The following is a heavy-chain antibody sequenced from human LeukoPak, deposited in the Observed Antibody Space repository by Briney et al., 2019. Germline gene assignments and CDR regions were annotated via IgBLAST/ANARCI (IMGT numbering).Heavy chain of an antibody. V-gene: IGHV3-23*01. J-gene: IGHJ1*01. D-gene: IGHD3-22*01. CDR3: AIMHGYYDGTGYWVQ. CDR1: GFTFGSYG. Sequence: GGSLRHSCAASGFTFGSYGMSWVRQAPGKGLEWVSFITTNGGRTSYADSVEGRFTISRDNPRNTLYMQMNSLRDEDTAVYYCAIMHGYYDGTGYWVQWGQGTLVTVSS. CDR2: ITTNGGRT.